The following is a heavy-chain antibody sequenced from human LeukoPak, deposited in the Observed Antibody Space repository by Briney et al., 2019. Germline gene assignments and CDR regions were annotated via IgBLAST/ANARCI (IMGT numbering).Heavy chain of an antibody. V-gene: IGHV3-21*01. CDR1: GFTFSNAW. J-gene: IGHJ5*02. D-gene: IGHD2-15*01. Sequence: GGSLRLSCAASGFTFSNAWMSWVRQAPGKGLEWVSSISSSSSYIYYADSVKGRFTISRDNAKNSLYLQMNSLRAEDTAVYYCARGTRVAANLHTAWGQGTLVTVSS. CDR2: ISSSSSYI. CDR3: ARGTRVAANLHTA.